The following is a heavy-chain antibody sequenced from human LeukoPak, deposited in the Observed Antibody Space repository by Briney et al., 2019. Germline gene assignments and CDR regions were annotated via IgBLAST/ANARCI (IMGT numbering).Heavy chain of an antibody. CDR2: IYSSGST. D-gene: IGHD6-19*01. CDR3: ARQQWRDNWFDP. J-gene: IGHJ5*02. V-gene: IGHV4-4*07. CDR1: GGSISGYY. Sequence: KPSETLSLTCTVSGGSISGYYWSWIRQPAGKGLEWIGRIYSSGSTNYNPPLKSRVTISIDMSKNQFTLKLTSVTAADTAIYYCARQQWRDNWFDPWGQGTLVTVSS.